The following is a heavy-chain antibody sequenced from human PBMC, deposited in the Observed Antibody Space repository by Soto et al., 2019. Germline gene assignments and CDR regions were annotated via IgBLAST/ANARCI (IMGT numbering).Heavy chain of an antibody. V-gene: IGHV3-23*01. CDR2: ISAGGDRT. J-gene: IGHJ4*02. Sequence: EVQVSESGGGLVQPGGSLRLSCATSGFTFSNYPMNWVRQAPGKGLAWVSGISAGGDRTYYADSVKGRFTIFRDNSKNSLSLRMNSLRVEATAVYYCARRVWGQGTLVTVSS. CDR3: ARRV. CDR1: GFTFSNYP.